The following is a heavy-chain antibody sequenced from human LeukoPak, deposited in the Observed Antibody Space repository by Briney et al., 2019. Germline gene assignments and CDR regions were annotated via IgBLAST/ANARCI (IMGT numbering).Heavy chain of an antibody. CDR2: IYHSGGS. V-gene: IGHV4-38-2*02. CDR3: ARERDFWIGYPIYYMDL. J-gene: IGHJ6*03. Sequence: PSETLSLTCAVSGYSISSGYYWGGSRAPPGKGVEGIGSIYHSGGSNYNPSVKSRGTITVERAKKKLYLNLSTVSAADTAVYYCARERDFWIGYPIYYMDLWGKGTTVTVSS. CDR1: GYSISSGYY. D-gene: IGHD3-3*01.